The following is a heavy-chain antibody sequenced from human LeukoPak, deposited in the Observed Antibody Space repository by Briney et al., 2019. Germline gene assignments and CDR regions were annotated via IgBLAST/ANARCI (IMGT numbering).Heavy chain of an antibody. CDR2: ISYSGST. Sequence: SETLSLTCLVSGGSIGTSYWSWIRQPPGKGLEWIGYISYSGSTNYNPSLKSRVTISLDTSKNQFSLKLSSVTAADTAVYYCARHANYYGSGSYLNWFDPWGQGTLVTVSS. V-gene: IGHV4-59*08. D-gene: IGHD3-10*01. CDR3: ARHANYYGSGSYLNWFDP. CDR1: GGSIGTSY. J-gene: IGHJ5*02.